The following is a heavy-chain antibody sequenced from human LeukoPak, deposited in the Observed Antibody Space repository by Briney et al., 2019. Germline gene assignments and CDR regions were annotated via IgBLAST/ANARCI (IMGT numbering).Heavy chain of an antibody. CDR3: ARDYTMTHAFDI. D-gene: IGHD3-22*01. J-gene: IGHJ3*02. Sequence: PSETLSLTCTVSGYSISSGYYWGWIRQPPGKGLEWIGSIYHSGSTYYNPSLKSRVTISVDTSKNQFSLKLSSVTAADTAVYYCARDYTMTHAFDIWGQGTLVTVSS. V-gene: IGHV4-38-2*02. CDR2: IYHSGST. CDR1: GYSISSGYY.